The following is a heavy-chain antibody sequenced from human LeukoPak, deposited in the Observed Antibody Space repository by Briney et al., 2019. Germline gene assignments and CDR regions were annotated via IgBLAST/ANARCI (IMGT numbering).Heavy chain of an antibody. CDR2: ITPNADRT. D-gene: IGHD3-22*01. CDR3: AIMHGYYDGSGYWVQ. J-gene: IGHJ1*01. Sequence: GGSLRLSCAASGSTFGSYGMSWVRQAPGKGLEWVSFITPNADRTSYADSVEGRFTISRDNPRNTLYMQMNSLRDEDTALYYCAIMHGYYDGSGYWVQWGQGTLVTVSS. CDR1: GSTFGSYG. V-gene: IGHV3-23*01.